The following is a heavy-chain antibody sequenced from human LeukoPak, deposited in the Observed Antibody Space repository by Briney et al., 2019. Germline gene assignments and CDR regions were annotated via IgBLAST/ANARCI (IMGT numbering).Heavy chain of an antibody. D-gene: IGHD2-15*01. Sequence: ASVKVSCKASGYTFTSYYMHWVRQAPGQGLEWVGIINPSGGRSNYAQKFQGRVTMARDTSTSTVYMELSSLRSEDTAVYYCARVLCTGGSCYSFFDYWGQGTLVTVSS. CDR2: INPSGGRS. J-gene: IGHJ4*02. CDR1: GYTFTSYY. V-gene: IGHV1-46*01. CDR3: ARVLCTGGSCYSFFDY.